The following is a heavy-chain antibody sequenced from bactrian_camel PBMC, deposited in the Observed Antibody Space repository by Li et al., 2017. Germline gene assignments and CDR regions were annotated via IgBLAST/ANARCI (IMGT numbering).Heavy chain of an antibody. J-gene: IGHJ4*01. V-gene: IGHV3S53*01. CDR2: IDHNGRT. D-gene: IGHD6*01. CDR3: AVETGRIRPDGWLLESTYRN. Sequence: HVQLVESGGGLVQPGGSLKLSCVVTGFSIGPYSMAWFRQVAGKEREAVAAIDHNGRTKYADFVKGRFTISGDIAKNALYLEMTKLEPEDTAMYYCAVETGRIRPDGWLLESTYRNWGQGTQVTVS. CDR1: GFSIGPYS.